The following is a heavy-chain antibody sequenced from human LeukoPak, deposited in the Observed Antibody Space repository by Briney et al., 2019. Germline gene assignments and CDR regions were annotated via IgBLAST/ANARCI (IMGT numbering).Heavy chain of an antibody. Sequence: PGGSLRLSCAASGFAFSGAAMHWVRQAPGKGLEWVAVISYDGSNKYYADSVKGRFTISRDNSKNTLYLQMNSLRAEDTAVYYCARDSSAGYNSYYFDYWGQGTLVTVSS. J-gene: IGHJ4*02. CDR3: ARDSSAGYNSYYFDY. V-gene: IGHV3-30-3*01. CDR2: ISYDGSNK. CDR1: GFAFSGAA. D-gene: IGHD5-24*01.